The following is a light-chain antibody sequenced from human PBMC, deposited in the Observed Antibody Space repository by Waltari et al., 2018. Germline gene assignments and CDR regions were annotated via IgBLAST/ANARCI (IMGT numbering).Light chain of an antibody. V-gene: IGKV4-1*01. CDR3: QQFYSIPPT. CDR2: WSS. J-gene: IGKJ1*01. Sequence: DIVMTQSPDSLAVALGERDTISCKSSQIVLHRPNNKNYLAWHQQKPGQPPKLLIYWSSTRESGVPDRFSGSGSGTDFTLTINSLQAEDVAVYYCQQFYSIPPTFGQGTKVEIK. CDR1: QIVLHRPNNKNY.